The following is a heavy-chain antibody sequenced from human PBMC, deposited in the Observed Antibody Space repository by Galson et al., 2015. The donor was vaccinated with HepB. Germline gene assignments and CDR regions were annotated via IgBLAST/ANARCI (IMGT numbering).Heavy chain of an antibody. Sequence: SVKVSCKASGGSFRPYFISWLRQAPGQGPEWMGGINPTYGSPNYAQKLKGRVTITADESSGTAYMELSSLRAEDTALYYCAKDPYLYSALAGTMAGFDYWGQGTLVTVSS. CDR1: GGSFRPYF. V-gene: IGHV1-69*13. J-gene: IGHJ4*02. D-gene: IGHD6-19*01. CDR2: INPTYGSP. CDR3: AKDPYLYSALAGTMAGFDY.